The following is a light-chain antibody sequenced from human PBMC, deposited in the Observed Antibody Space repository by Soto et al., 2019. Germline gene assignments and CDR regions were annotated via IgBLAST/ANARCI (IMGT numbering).Light chain of an antibody. J-gene: IGLJ2*01. Sequence: HSVLTQPPSVSAAPGQKFTISCSGSSSNIGNNYVSWYQQLPGTAPKLLIYDNNKRPSAIPARFSGSKSGTSATLGITGLQTGDEADYYCGTWDSSLSAVVFGGGTKLTVL. CDR2: DNN. CDR1: SSNIGNNY. CDR3: GTWDSSLSAVV. V-gene: IGLV1-51*01.